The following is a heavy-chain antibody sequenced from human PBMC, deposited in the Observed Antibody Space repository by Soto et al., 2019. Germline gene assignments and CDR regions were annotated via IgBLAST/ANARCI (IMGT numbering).Heavy chain of an antibody. J-gene: IGHJ4*02. V-gene: IGHV1-18*01. CDR1: GYTFTNFG. CDR3: ARGGTPIDY. Sequence: QVQLVQSGAEVKKPGASVKVSCKASGYTFTNFGISWVRQAPGQGLEWMGWISAYNGNTNYAQNFQGRVTMTTDTSTSTAHMELRSLTSDDTAVYYGARGGTPIDYWGQGTLVTVSS. D-gene: IGHD3-16*01. CDR2: ISAYNGNT.